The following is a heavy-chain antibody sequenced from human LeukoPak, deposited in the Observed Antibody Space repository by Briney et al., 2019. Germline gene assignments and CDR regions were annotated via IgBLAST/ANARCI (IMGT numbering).Heavy chain of an antibody. CDR2: IKSKTDGGTT. D-gene: IGHD1-26*01. Sequence: GGSLRLSCAASGFTFSNAWMSWVRQAPGKGLEWVGRIKSKTDGGTTDYAAPVKGRFTISRDDSKNTLYLQMNSLKTEDTAVYYCTTHPLVGAPDAFDIWGQGTMVTVSS. CDR3: TTHPLVGAPDAFDI. J-gene: IGHJ3*02. CDR1: GFTFSNAW. V-gene: IGHV3-15*01.